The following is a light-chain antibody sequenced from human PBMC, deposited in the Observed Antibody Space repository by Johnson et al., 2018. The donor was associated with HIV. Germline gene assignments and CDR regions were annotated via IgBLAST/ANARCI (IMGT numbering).Light chain of an antibody. J-gene: IGLJ1*01. Sequence: QAVLTQPPSVSAAPGQTVNISCSGNVSNIESYFVSWYQQLPGAAPTLLIYEDNKRPSGIPDRFSGSKYGAPDTLGITGLQTGDEDDYYCGIWDAILSPLYVFGTGTTITVL. CDR1: VSNIESYF. V-gene: IGLV1-51*02. CDR3: GIWDAILSPLYV. CDR2: EDN.